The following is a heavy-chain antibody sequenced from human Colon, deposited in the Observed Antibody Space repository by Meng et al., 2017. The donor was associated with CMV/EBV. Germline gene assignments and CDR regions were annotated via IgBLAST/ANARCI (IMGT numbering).Heavy chain of an antibody. J-gene: IGHJ5*02. D-gene: IGHD3/OR15-3a*01. CDR1: GLTLTNYG. V-gene: IGHV3-30*03. CDR3: ARWTGWFDP. CDR2: ISHEGSDD. Sequence: RLCCAASGLTLTNYGIHWVRQAPGKGLEWLALISHEGSDDFYADSVKGRFTMSRDNSKNTVHLQMNSLRPDDTAVYYCARWTGWFDPWGQGTLVTVSS.